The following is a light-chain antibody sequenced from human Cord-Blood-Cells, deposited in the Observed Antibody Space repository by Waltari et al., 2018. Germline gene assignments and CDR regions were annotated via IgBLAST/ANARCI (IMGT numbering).Light chain of an antibody. CDR1: QSIRSW. Sequence: DSQMTQSPSTLSASVGDRVTITCRASQSIRSWLAWYQQKPRKAPKLLIYKVSSLERGGASRFSGSGYGTEFTLTTISLRHAAIDNYFCQQYNRYSATFGSGTEVEIK. J-gene: IGKJ1*01. V-gene: IGKV1-5*03. CDR2: KVS. CDR3: QQYNRYSAT.